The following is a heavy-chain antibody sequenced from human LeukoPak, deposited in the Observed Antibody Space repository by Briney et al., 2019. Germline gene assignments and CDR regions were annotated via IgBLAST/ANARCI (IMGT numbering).Heavy chain of an antibody. J-gene: IGHJ4*02. CDR3: ARRGYGDYAPFDY. CDR1: GFTVSSNY. D-gene: IGHD4-17*01. CDR2: IYSGGST. V-gene: IGHV3-66*04. Sequence: GGSLRLSCAVSGFTVSSNYMTWVRQAPGKGLEWVSVIYSGGSTYYADSVKGRFTISRDNSKNTLYLQMNSLRAEDTAVYYCARRGYGDYAPFDYWGQGTLVTVSA.